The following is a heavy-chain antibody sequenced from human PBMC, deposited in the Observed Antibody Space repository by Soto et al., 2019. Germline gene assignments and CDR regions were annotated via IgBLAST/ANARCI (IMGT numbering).Heavy chain of an antibody. V-gene: IGHV3-15*01. D-gene: IGHD6-13*01. CDR1: GFTFSNAW. CDR3: SRSWAYYYYYYGIDV. Sequence: EVQLVESGGGLVKPGGSLRLSCAASGFTFSNAWMSWVRQAPGKGLEWVGRIKSKTDGGTTDYAAPVKGRFTISRDDSINTLYLQMNSLKTEDTAVYYCSRSWAYYYYYYGIDVWGQGTTVTVSS. J-gene: IGHJ6*02. CDR2: IKSKTDGGTT.